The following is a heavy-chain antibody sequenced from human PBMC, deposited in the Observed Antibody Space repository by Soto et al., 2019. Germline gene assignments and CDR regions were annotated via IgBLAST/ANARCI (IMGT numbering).Heavy chain of an antibody. CDR3: AIPSGWRNYYYYGMDV. J-gene: IGHJ6*02. V-gene: IGHV3-23*01. D-gene: IGHD6-19*01. CDR1: GFTFSSYA. Sequence: GGSLRLSCAASGFTFSSYAMSWVRQAPGKGLEWVSAISGSGGSTYYADSVKGRFTISRDNSKNTLYLQMNSLRAEDTAVYYCAIPSGWRNYYYYGMDVWGQGTTVTVSS. CDR2: ISGSGGST.